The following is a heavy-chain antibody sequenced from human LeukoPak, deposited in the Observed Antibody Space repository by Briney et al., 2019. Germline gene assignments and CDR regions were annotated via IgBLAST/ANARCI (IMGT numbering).Heavy chain of an antibody. Sequence: GGSLRLSCAASGFTVSSNYMSWVRQAPGKGLEWVSVIYSGGSTYYADSVKGRFTISRDNSKNTLYLQMNSLRAEDTAVYYCARDRSWYYYESPTNDAFDIWGQGTMVTVSS. CDR3: ARDRSWYYYESPTNDAFDI. J-gene: IGHJ3*02. D-gene: IGHD3-22*01. V-gene: IGHV3-66*02. CDR1: GFTVSSNY. CDR2: IYSGGST.